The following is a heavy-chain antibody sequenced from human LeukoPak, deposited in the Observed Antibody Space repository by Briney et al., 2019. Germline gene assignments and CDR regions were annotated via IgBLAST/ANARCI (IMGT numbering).Heavy chain of an antibody. CDR3: ARATFYDSSGYYYLWSFDI. V-gene: IGHV1-69*13. CDR2: IIPISGTT. D-gene: IGHD3-22*01. Sequence: SVKVSCKTSGGTFTSYAITWVRQAPGQGLEWMGKIIPISGTTNYAQKFQGRVTFTADESTSTAYMELSSLRSEDTAVYYCARATFYDSSGYYYLWSFDIWGQGTMVTVSS. J-gene: IGHJ3*02. CDR1: GGTFTSYA.